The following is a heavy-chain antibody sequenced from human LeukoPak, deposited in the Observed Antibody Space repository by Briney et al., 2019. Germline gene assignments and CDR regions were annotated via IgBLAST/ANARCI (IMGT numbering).Heavy chain of an antibody. CDR2: ISSSSSAM. Sequence: GGSLRLSCAASGFTFSSYSMIWVRQAPGKGLEWLSYISSSSSAMYYADSVKGRFTISRDNSKNTLYLQMNSLRAEDTAVYYCAISAWLVAAAGMVYWGQGTLVTVSS. J-gene: IGHJ4*02. CDR1: GFTFSSYS. D-gene: IGHD6-13*01. V-gene: IGHV3-48*01. CDR3: AISAWLVAAAGMVY.